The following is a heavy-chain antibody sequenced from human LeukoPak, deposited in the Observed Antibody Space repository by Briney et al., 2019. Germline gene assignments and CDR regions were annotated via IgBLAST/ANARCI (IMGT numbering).Heavy chain of an antibody. Sequence: GGSLRLSCAASGFTFSSYAMSWVRQAPGKGLEWVSAISGGGDDTYYADSVKGRLTISRDNSKNTLYLQMNSLRAEDTAVYYCASHFPFFDYWGQGTLVTVSS. J-gene: IGHJ4*02. CDR2: ISGGGDDT. CDR3: ASHFPFFDY. CDR1: GFTFSSYA. V-gene: IGHV3-23*01. D-gene: IGHD3-3*02.